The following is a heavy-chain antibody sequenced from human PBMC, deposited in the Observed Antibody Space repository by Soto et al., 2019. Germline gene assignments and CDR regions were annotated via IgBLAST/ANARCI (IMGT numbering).Heavy chain of an antibody. CDR1: GGSISSSNW. V-gene: IGHV4-4*02. D-gene: IGHD5-12*01. CDR2: IYHSGST. Sequence: PSETLSLTCAVSGGSISSSNWWSWVRQPPGKGLEWIGEIYHSGSTNYNPSLKSRVTISVDKSKNQFSLKLSSVTAADTAVYYCARVCGYSGYDDNWFDPWGQGTLVTVSS. CDR3: ARVCGYSGYDDNWFDP. J-gene: IGHJ5*02.